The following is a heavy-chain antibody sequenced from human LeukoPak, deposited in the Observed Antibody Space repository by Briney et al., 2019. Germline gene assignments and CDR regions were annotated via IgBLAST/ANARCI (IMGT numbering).Heavy chain of an antibody. J-gene: IGHJ4*02. CDR2: IYYSGST. Sequence: SETLSLTCTVSGASISSSTYYWGWIRQPPGKGLECIGIIYYSGSTNYNPSLKSRVTISVDTSKNQFSLKLSSVTAADTAVYYCARVHDDYGGNYFDYWGQGTLVTVSS. D-gene: IGHD4-23*01. V-gene: IGHV4-39*07. CDR1: GASISSSTYY. CDR3: ARVHDDYGGNYFDY.